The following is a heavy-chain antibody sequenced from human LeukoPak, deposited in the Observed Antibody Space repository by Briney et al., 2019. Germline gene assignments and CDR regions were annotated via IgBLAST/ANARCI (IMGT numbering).Heavy chain of an antibody. Sequence: GALVKLSCKASGYRFTSDMYAIHWMRQAPGHRLEWLGYINAGTGKTMYSQKFQGRVTITGDTYASTVSMELSSLTSEDTATYYCARDSDSSGWSWVYWGQGTLLIVSS. J-gene: IGHJ4*02. CDR1: GYRFTSDMYA. V-gene: IGHV1-3*01. CDR2: INAGTGKT. D-gene: IGHD6-19*01. CDR3: ARDSDSSGWSWVY.